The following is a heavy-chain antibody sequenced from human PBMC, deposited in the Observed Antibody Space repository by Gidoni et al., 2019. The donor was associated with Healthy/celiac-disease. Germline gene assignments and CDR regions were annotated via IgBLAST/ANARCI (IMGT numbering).Heavy chain of an antibody. D-gene: IGHD4-17*01. CDR1: GFTFSSYG. Sequence: QVQLVESGGGVVQSGRSLILSCAASGFTFSSYGMHWVRQAPGKGLEWVAVIWYDGSNKYYADCVKGRFTISRDNSKSTLYLQMNSLRAEDTAVYYCARENYGRYFDYWGQGTLVTVSS. CDR3: ARENYGRYFDY. CDR2: IWYDGSNK. V-gene: IGHV3-33*01. J-gene: IGHJ4*02.